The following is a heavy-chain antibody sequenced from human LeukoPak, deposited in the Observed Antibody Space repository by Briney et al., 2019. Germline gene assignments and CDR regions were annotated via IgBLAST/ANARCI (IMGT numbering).Heavy chain of an antibody. V-gene: IGHV3-30*18. CDR2: ISYDGSNK. Sequence: GGSLRLSCAASGFTFSSYGMHWVRQVPGKGLEWVAVISYDGSNKYYADSVKGRFTISRDNSKNTLYLQMNSLRAEDTAVYYCAKDNGSHFDYWGQGTLVTVSS. CDR1: GFTFSSYG. CDR3: AKDNGSHFDY. D-gene: IGHD1-26*01. J-gene: IGHJ4*02.